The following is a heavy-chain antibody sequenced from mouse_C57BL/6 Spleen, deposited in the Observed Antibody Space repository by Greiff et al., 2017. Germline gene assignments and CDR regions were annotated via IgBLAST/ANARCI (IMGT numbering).Heavy chain of an antibody. CDR3: ARWGFAY. CDR1: GYAFSSYW. CDR2: IYPGDGDT. Sequence: QVQLKESGAELVKPGASVKISCKASGYAFSSYWMNWVKQRPGTGLEWIGQIYPGDGDTNYNGKFKGKATLTADESAITAYMQLSSLTSEDSAFYFCARWGFAYWGQGTLVTVSA. V-gene: IGHV1-80*01. J-gene: IGHJ3*01.